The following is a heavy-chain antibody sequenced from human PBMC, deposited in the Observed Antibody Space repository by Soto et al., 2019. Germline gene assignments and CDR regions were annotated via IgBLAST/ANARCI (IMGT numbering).Heavy chain of an antibody. V-gene: IGHV3-23*01. CDR3: AKGSSPSCYASLHY. CDR2: ISGSGDTS. Sequence: EVQLLESGGALVQPGGSLRLSCAASGFTFSSYAMSWVRQAPGKGLEWVSVISGSGDTSFYADSVKGRFTISRDNSKNTLYLQMNTLRAEDTAVYYCAKGSSPSCYASLHYWGQGTLVTVSS. J-gene: IGHJ4*02. D-gene: IGHD2-2*01. CDR1: GFTFSSYA.